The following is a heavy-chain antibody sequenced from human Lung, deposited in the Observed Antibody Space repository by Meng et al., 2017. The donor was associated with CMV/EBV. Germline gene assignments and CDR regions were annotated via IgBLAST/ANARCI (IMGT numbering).Heavy chain of an antibody. J-gene: IGHJ4*02. Sequence: XVXXSCXXSGDTFSSYAISWVRQAPEQGLEWMGGILPVLGTTNYAQKFQGRLTITADVSTSTAYMDLSSLKSEDTAVYYCARDLFQSLDGGPLLEWPQAYWGQGTXVTVSS. CDR1: GDTFSSYA. CDR2: ILPVLGTT. V-gene: IGHV1-69*13. D-gene: IGHD3-3*01. CDR3: ARDLFQSLDGGPLLEWPQAY.